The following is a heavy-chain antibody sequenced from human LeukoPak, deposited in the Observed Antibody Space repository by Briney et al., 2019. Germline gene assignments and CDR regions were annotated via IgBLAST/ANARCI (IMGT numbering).Heavy chain of an antibody. J-gene: IGHJ4*02. V-gene: IGHV3-30*18. CDR1: GFTFSSYA. CDR3: AKFGHGSSSWYAYYFDY. CDR2: ISYDGSNK. D-gene: IGHD6-13*01. Sequence: GGSLRLSCAASGFTFSSYAMSWVRQAPGKGLEWVAVISYDGSNKYYADSVKGRFTISRDNSKNTLYLQMNSLRAEDTAVYYCAKFGHGSSSWYAYYFDYWGQGTLVTVSS.